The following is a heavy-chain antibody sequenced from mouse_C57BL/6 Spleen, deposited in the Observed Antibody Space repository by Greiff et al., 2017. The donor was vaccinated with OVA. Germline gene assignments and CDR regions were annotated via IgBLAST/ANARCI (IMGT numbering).Heavy chain of an antibody. D-gene: IGHD2-5*01. CDR3: ARFLYSNYYAMDY. CDR1: GFTFSDYG. V-gene: IGHV5-17*01. CDR2: ISSGSSTI. Sequence: EVKLVESGGGLVKPGGSLKLSCAASGFTFSDYGMHWVRQAPEKGLEWVAYISSGSSTIYYADTVKGRFTISRDNAKNTLFLQMTSLRSEDTAMYYCARFLYSNYYAMDYWGQGTSVTVSS. J-gene: IGHJ4*01.